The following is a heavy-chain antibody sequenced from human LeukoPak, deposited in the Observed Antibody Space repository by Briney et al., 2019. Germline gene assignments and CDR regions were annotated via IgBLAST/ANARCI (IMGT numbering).Heavy chain of an antibody. CDR3: AGSLVATFSVY. J-gene: IGHJ4*02. Sequence: PGGSLRLSCAASGFTLDDYAMHWVRQAPGKGLEWVSGISWNSGSIGYADSVKGRFTISRDNAKNSLYLQMNSLRAEDTAVYYCAGSLVATFSVYWGQGTLVTVSS. V-gene: IGHV3-9*01. D-gene: IGHD5-12*01. CDR2: ISWNSGSI. CDR1: GFTLDDYA.